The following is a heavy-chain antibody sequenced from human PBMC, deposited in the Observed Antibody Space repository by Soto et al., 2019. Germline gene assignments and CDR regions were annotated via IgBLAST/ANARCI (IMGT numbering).Heavy chain of an antibody. D-gene: IGHD2-15*01. V-gene: IGHV4-59*01. CDR1: GDSISSYY. Sequence: QVQLQESGPRLVKPSETLSLTCTVSGDSISSYYWTGIRQPPGKGLEYIGYIYYSGRTYNNPSLKSRDTISVDTSKNQFSLKLSSVTAADTAVYYCARGHLGITTTGTWYDFDYWGQGTLVTVSS. CDR2: IYYSGRT. J-gene: IGHJ4*02. CDR3: ARGHLGITTTGTWYDFDY.